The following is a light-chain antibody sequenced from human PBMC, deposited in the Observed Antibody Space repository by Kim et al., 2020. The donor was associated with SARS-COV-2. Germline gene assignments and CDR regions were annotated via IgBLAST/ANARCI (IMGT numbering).Light chain of an antibody. V-gene: IGLV1-44*01. CDR1: SSNIGSNN. CDR2: RDN. CDR3: AAWDDSLNGVV. Sequence: GQRVTISCFGSSSNIGSNNVNWYQQLPGTAPTLLMYRDNQRPSGVPDRFSGSKSGTSASLAISGLQSEDEAAYYCAAWDDSLNGVVFGGGTKLTVL. J-gene: IGLJ2*01.